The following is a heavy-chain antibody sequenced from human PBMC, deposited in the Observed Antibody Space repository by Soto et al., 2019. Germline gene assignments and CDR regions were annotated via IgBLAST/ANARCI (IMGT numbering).Heavy chain of an antibody. CDR1: GFSFSSYA. D-gene: IGHD3-22*01. V-gene: IGHV3-23*01. CDR3: AKEYYYDPSGPYSDLYFDS. Sequence: EVQLLESGGGLTQPGGSLRLACAASGFSFSSYAMSWVRQAPSQGLEWVSSTTTRGGRTYYADSVRGRFTISRDNFANALYLEMNSLRAEDTAIYYCAKEYYYDPSGPYSDLYFDSWGQGTLVTVSS. J-gene: IGHJ4*02. CDR2: TTTRGGRT.